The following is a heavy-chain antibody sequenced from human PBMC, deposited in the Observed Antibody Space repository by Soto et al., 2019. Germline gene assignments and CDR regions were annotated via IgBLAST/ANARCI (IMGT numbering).Heavy chain of an antibody. Sequence: QVQMVQSGSEVKNPGASVNVSCRASGYSFTSYDVNWVRQATGQGLEWMGWMNPNSGNTAFAEKFQGRVTMTRDTPISTAYMELSGLTSEDTAVYYCARYPYTSYCSDGSCSYDAFDIWGQGTVVTVSS. CDR1: GYSFTSYD. J-gene: IGHJ3*02. CDR2: MNPNSGNT. D-gene: IGHD2-15*01. CDR3: ARYPYTSYCSDGSCSYDAFDI. V-gene: IGHV1-8*01.